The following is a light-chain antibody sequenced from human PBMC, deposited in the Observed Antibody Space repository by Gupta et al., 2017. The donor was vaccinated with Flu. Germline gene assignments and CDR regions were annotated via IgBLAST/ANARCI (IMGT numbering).Light chain of an antibody. Sequence: QSVLPQPPSTSWTPRQRLTISCSGSSSSMENTYVSWYQQLPGTTPNLLMYKNNQRPSGVPDRFSGAKCGTSTTLANSGLRSEEEADYYCVIRDGSPSAWVFGGGTRLTVL. CDR1: SSSMENTY. CDR3: VIRDGSPSAWV. V-gene: IGLV1-47*01. CDR2: KNN. J-gene: IGLJ3*02.